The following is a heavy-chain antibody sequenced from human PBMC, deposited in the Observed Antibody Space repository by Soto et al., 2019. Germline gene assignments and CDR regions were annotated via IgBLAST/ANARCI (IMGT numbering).Heavy chain of an antibody. Sequence: FPVKVSCKASGGTFSSYAISWVRQAPGQGLEWMGGIIPIFGTANYAQKFQGRVTITADKSTSTAYMELSSLRSEDTAVYYCASSPGGNSLGFDYWGQGTLVTVSS. CDR1: GGTFSSYA. CDR2: IIPIFGTA. CDR3: ASSPGGNSLGFDY. J-gene: IGHJ4*02. V-gene: IGHV1-69*06. D-gene: IGHD2-21*02.